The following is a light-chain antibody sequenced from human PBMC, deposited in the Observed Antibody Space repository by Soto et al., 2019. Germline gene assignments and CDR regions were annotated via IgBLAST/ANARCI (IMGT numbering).Light chain of an antibody. CDR1: SSDVGGYNY. CDR2: DVS. CDR3: SSYTSSSTPHVV. V-gene: IGLV2-14*01. J-gene: IGLJ2*01. Sequence: QSVLTQPASVSGSPGQSNTISCTGTSSDVGGYNYVSWYQQHPGKAPKLMIYDVSNRPSGVSNRFSGSKSGNTASLTISGLQAEDEADYYCSSYTSSSTPHVVFGGGTQLTVL.